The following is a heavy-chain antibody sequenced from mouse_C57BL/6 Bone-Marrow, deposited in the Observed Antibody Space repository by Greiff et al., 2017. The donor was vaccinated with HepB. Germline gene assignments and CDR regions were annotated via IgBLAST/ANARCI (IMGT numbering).Heavy chain of an antibody. CDR2: IYPGNSDT. V-gene: IGHV1-5*01. D-gene: IGHD2-2*01. CDR1: GYTFTSYW. Sequence: EVQLVESGTVLARPGASVKMSCKTSGYTFTSYWMHWVKQRPGQGLEWIGAIYPGNSDTSYNQKFKGKAKLTAVTSASTAYMELSSLTNEDSAVYYCTRWRVWLRRRFDYWGQGTTLTVSS. CDR3: TRWRVWLRRRFDY. J-gene: IGHJ2*01.